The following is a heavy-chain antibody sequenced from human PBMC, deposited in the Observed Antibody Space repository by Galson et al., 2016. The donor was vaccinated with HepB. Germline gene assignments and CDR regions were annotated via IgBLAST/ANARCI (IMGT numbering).Heavy chain of an antibody. D-gene: IGHD4-17*01. J-gene: IGHJ4*02. V-gene: IGHV3-9*01. CDR3: AKKWSYGDYSYFDY. CDR1: GFIFSNYA. Sequence: SLRLSCAASGFIFSNYAMSWVRQAPGKGLEWVSGISWDSGSIGYADSVKGRFTISRDNAKNSLYLQMNRLRAEDTAVYYCAKKWSYGDYSYFDYWGQGTLVTVSS. CDR2: ISWDSGSI.